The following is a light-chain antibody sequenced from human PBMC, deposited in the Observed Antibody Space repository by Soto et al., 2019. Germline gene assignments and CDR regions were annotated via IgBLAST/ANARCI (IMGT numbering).Light chain of an antibody. CDR3: CSYAGSNIHYV. CDR1: SSDVGAYNF. Sequence: QSVLTQPASVSGSPGQSIAISCTGTSSDVGAYNFVSWYQHHPGKAPKLLLYDVSDWPSGVSDRFSGSRSGNTASLTISALQAEDEADYYCCSYAGSNIHYVFGTGTKLTVL. J-gene: IGLJ1*01. V-gene: IGLV2-14*03. CDR2: DVS.